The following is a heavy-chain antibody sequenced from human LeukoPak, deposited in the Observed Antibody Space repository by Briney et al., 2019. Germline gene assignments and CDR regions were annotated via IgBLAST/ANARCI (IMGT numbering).Heavy chain of an antibody. V-gene: IGHV3-30-3*01. D-gene: IGHD2-2*01. CDR2: ISYDGSNK. J-gene: IGHJ5*02. Sequence: GGSLRLSCAASGFTFSSYAMHWVRQAPGKGLEWVAVISYDGSNKYYADSVKGRFTISGDNSKNTLYLQMNSLRAEDTAVYYCAREGYCSSTSCYVRGLFDPWGQGTLVTVSS. CDR3: AREGYCSSTSCYVRGLFDP. CDR1: GFTFSSYA.